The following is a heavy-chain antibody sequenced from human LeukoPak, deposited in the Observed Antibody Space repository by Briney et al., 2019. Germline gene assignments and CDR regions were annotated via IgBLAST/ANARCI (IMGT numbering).Heavy chain of an antibody. Sequence: GGSLRLSCAASGFTFSSYSINWVRQAPGKGLEWVSSISSSSSYIYYADSVKGRFTISRDNAKNSLYLQMNSLRAEDTAVYYCAKREGWPNYFDYWGQGTLVTVSS. J-gene: IGHJ4*02. V-gene: IGHV3-21*01. CDR2: ISSSSSYI. D-gene: IGHD6-19*01. CDR1: GFTFSSYS. CDR3: AKREGWPNYFDY.